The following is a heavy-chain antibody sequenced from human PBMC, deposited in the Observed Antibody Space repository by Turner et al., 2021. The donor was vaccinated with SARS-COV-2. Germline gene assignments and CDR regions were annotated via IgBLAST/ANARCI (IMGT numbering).Heavy chain of an antibody. J-gene: IGHJ6*02. Sequence: QVQLVESGGGVVKPGRSLRFSCAASGFTVSSYAMHWVRPAPGKGLEWVAVIWYDGSNKYYADSVKGLFTISRDNSKNTLYLQMNSLRAEDTAVYYCAREIVTVTPGMDVWGQGTTVTVSS. CDR1: GFTVSSYA. CDR2: IWYDGSNK. D-gene: IGHD4-17*01. V-gene: IGHV3-30*04. CDR3: AREIVTVTPGMDV.